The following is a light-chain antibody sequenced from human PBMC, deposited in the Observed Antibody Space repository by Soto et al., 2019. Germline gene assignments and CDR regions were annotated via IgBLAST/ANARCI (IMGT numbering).Light chain of an antibody. V-gene: IGKV3-15*01. CDR1: QSVSNN. Sequence: EIVMTQSPATLSVSPGERATLSCRASQSVSNNIAWYQQTPGQAPRLLMYDVSTRATGIPARFSGGGSGREFTLTVSSLQSEDFAVYYCQQYTTWPWTFGQGTKVAI. J-gene: IGKJ1*01. CDR2: DVS. CDR3: QQYTTWPWT.